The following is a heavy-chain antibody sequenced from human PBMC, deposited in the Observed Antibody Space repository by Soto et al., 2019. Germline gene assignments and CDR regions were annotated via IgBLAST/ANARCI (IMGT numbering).Heavy chain of an antibody. CDR3: ARGDYCSGGGCSGGDY. CDR1: GGSFSGYY. Sequence: SETLSLTCAVYGGSFSGYYWSWIRQPPGKGLEWIGEINHSGSTNYNPSLKSRVTISVDTSKNQFSLKLSSVTAADTAVYYCARGDYCSGGGCSGGDYWGQGTLVTVSS. V-gene: IGHV4-34*01. D-gene: IGHD2-15*01. J-gene: IGHJ4*02. CDR2: INHSGST.